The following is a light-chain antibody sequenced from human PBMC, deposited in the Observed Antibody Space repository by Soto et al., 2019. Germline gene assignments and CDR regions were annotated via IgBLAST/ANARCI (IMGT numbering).Light chain of an antibody. Sequence: EIVLTQSPGTLSLSPGERATLSCRASQSFSSSYLAWYQQKPGQAPRLLIYAASSRATGIPDRFSGSVSGTDFTLTISRLEPEDFVVFYCYQYGSTPPTFGQGTKVDIK. CDR2: AAS. V-gene: IGKV3-20*01. J-gene: IGKJ1*01. CDR1: QSFSSSY. CDR3: YQYGSTPPT.